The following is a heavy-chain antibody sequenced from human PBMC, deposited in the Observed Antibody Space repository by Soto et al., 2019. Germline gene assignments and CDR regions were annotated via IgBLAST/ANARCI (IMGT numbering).Heavy chain of an antibody. Sequence: ASVKVSCKASGYTFTSYAMHWVRQAPGQRLERMGWINAGNGNTKYSQKFQGRVTITRDTSASTAYMELNSLTVEDAAVYYCTKDRVPDGIYPFDYWGQGALVTVSS. D-gene: IGHD1-20*01. CDR2: INAGNGNT. V-gene: IGHV1-3*01. J-gene: IGHJ4*02. CDR3: TKDRVPDGIYPFDY. CDR1: GYTFTSYA.